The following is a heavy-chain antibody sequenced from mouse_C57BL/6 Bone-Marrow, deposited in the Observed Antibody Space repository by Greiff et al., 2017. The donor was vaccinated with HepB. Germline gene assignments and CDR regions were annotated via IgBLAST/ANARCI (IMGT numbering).Heavy chain of an antibody. CDR3: TPYYSNSWFAY. CDR2: IDPEDGDT. CDR1: GFNIKDYY. J-gene: IGHJ3*01. Sequence: VQLKHSGAELVRPGASVKLSCTASGFNIKDYYMHWVKQRPEQGLEWIGRIDPEDGDTEYAPKFQGKATMTADTSSNTAYLQLSSLTSEDTAVYYCTPYYSNSWFAYWGQGTLVTVSA. D-gene: IGHD2-5*01. V-gene: IGHV14-1*01.